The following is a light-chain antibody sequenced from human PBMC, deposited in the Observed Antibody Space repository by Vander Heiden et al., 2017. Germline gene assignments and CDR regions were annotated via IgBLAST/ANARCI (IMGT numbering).Light chain of an antibody. CDR2: SDN. Sequence: SVLTQPLSASGTPGQRVTIACSGSNANIGNNNEDWYQQLPGTAPKLLNYSDNQRPSEVPDRFSGSKSGTSASLAISGLRSEDEADYYCATWDDSLSGVVFGRGTKLSVL. CDR1: NANIGNNN. CDR3: ATWDDSLSGVV. J-gene: IGLJ2*01. V-gene: IGLV1-47*02.